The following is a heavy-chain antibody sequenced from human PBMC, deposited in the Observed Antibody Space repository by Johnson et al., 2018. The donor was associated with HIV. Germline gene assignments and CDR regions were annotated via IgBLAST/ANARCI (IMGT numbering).Heavy chain of an antibody. CDR3: ARYGISFVGATTVKWAFDI. V-gene: IGHV3-30-3*01. J-gene: IGHJ3*02. CDR1: GFTFSSYA. Sequence: VQLVESGGGVVQPGRSLRLSCAASGFTFSSYAMHWVRKAPGKGLEWVAVISYDGSNKYYADSVKGRFTISRDNSKNTLYLQMNSLRAEDTAVYYCARYGISFVGATTVKWAFDIWGQGTMVTVSS. CDR2: ISYDGSNK. D-gene: IGHD1-26*01.